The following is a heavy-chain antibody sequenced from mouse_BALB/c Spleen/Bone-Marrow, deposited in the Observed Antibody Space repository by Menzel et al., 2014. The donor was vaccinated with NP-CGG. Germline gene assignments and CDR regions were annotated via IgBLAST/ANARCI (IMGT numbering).Heavy chain of an antibody. CDR3: ARGNVNLLFDY. CDR1: GFTFSYFG. V-gene: IGHV5-17*02. J-gene: IGHJ2*01. D-gene: IGHD2-1*01. CDR2: IRSGSSSI. Sequence: EVLLVESGGGLLQPGGSRKLSCAASGFTFSYFGMHWVRLAPEKGLEWVAFIRSGSSSIYYADTVKGRFTIFRDNPKNTLFLQKASLRSEDTAMYYCARGNVNLLFDYWGQGTTLTVSS.